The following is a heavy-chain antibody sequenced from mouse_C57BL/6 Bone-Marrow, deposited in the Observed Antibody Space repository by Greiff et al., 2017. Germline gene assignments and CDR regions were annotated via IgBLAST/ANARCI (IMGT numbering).Heavy chain of an antibody. V-gene: IGHV5-4*01. D-gene: IGHD2-1*01. CDR1: GFTFSSYA. J-gene: IGHJ2*01. Sequence: EVKLVESGGGLVKPGGSLKLSCAASGFTFSSYAMSWVRQTPDKRLEWVATISDGGSYTYYPDNVKGRFTISRDNAKNNLYLQMSHLKSEDTAMYYCARDEIYYGNYGVDYWGQGTTLTVSS. CDR2: ISDGGSYT. CDR3: ARDEIYYGNYGVDY.